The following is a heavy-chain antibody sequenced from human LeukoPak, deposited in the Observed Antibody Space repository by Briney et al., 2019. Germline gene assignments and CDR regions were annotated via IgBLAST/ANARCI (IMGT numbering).Heavy chain of an antibody. V-gene: IGHV1-46*01. CDR3: ARAVVVAAGFDY. Sequence: ASVKVSCKASGYTFTSYYMHWVRQAPGQGLEWMGIINPSGGSTSYAQKFQGGVTMTRDTSTSTVYMELSSLRSEDTAVYYCARAVVVAAGFDYWGQGTLVTVSS. CDR2: INPSGGST. J-gene: IGHJ4*02. D-gene: IGHD2-15*01. CDR1: GYTFTSYY.